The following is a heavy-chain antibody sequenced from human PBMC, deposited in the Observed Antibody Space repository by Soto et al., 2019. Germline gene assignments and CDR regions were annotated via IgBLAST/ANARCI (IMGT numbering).Heavy chain of an antibody. CDR3: ARDRPGAYAPVGWNWTNDY. CDR1: GYTFTSYG. CDR2: ISAYNGNT. D-gene: IGHD1-1*01. V-gene: IGHV1-18*01. Sequence: ASVKVSCKASGYTFTSYGISWVRQAPGQGLEWMGWISAYNGNTNYAQKLQGRVTMTTDTSTSTAYMELRSLRSDDTAVYYCARDRPGAYAPVGWNWTNDYWGQGTLVTVSS. J-gene: IGHJ4*02.